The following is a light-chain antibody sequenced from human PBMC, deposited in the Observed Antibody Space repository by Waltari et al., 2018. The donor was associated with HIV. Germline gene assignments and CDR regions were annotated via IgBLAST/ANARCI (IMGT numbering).Light chain of an antibody. CDR2: LGS. V-gene: IGKV2-28*01. CDR1: QSLLHSNGYNY. Sequence: DIVMTQSPLSLPVTPGEQASISCRSSQSLLHSNGYNYLDWYLQKPGQSPQLLIYLGSNRASGVPDRFSGSGSGTDFTLKISRVEAEDVGVYYCMQALQTSYTFGQGTKLEIK. CDR3: MQALQTSYT. J-gene: IGKJ2*01.